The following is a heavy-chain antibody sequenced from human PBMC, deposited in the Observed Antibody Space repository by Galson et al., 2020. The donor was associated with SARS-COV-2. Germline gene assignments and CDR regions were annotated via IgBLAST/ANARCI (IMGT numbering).Heavy chain of an antibody. Sequence: GESLKISCEASGFTFSNYAMSWVRQAPGKGLEWVSTITDSGGTAFYADSVKGRFTISRDNSKNTLYLQMNSLREEDTAVYYCARIGYSSGWYRNWGQGTLVTVSS. D-gene: IGHD6-19*01. CDR1: GFTFSNYA. CDR3: ARIGYSSGWYRN. J-gene: IGHJ4*02. CDR2: ITDSGGTA. V-gene: IGHV3-23*01.